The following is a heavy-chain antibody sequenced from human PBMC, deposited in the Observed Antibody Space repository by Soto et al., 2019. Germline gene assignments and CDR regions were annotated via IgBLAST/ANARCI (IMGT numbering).Heavy chain of an antibody. CDR1: GYTFGHFY. D-gene: IGHD3-9*01. Sequence: QVQLVQSGAEVKKPGDSVKVSCKASGYTFGHFYITWVRQAPGQWLDWMGAISPHNRNTNYAEQFRGRVTMTTDTSTTTAYMELRSLRSDDTAVYYCARDEGGYGIWNGYYPADHFDQWGQGDLVTVSS. J-gene: IGHJ4*02. CDR2: ISPHNRNT. CDR3: ARDEGGYGIWNGYYPADHFDQ. V-gene: IGHV1-18*01.